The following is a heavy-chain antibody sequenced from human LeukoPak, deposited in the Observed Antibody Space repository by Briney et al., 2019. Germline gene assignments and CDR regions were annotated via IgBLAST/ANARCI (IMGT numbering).Heavy chain of an antibody. V-gene: IGHV3-15*01. CDR3: TTESYYYDSSGYYWVH. CDR2: IKSKTDGGTT. D-gene: IGHD3-22*01. J-gene: IGHJ4*02. Sequence: GGSLRLSCAASGFTFSSYAMSWVRQAPGKGLEWVGRIKSKTDGGTTDYAAPVKGRFTISRDDSKNTLYLQMNSLKTEDTAVYYCTTESYYYDSSGYYWVHWGQGTLVTVSS. CDR1: GFTFSSYA.